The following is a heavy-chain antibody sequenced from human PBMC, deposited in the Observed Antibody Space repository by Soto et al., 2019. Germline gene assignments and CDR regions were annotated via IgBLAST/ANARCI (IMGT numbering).Heavy chain of an antibody. CDR1: SGSISTYY. J-gene: IGHJ6*03. CDR2: IYYTGST. V-gene: IGHV4-59*12. CDR3: ARGGISHWAYFYYMDV. Sequence: PSETLYLTCTVSSGSISTYYWSWIRQPPGKGLEWIGYIYYTGSTNYNPSLKTRVAISMDTSKNQFSLTLSSVTAADTATYYCARGGISHWAYFYYMDVWDRGTTVTVCS. D-gene: IGHD2-21*01.